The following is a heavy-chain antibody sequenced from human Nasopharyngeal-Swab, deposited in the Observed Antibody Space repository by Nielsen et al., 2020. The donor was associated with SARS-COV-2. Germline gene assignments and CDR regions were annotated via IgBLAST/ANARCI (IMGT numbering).Heavy chain of an antibody. Sequence: WIRQPPGKGLEWIGSIYYSESTYYNPSLKSRVTISVDTSKNQFSLKLSSVTAADTAVYYCASQGSGSYYLLYYYYGMDVWGQGTTVTVSS. D-gene: IGHD1-26*01. CDR3: ASQGSGSYYLLYYYYGMDV. J-gene: IGHJ6*02. CDR2: IYYSEST. V-gene: IGHV4-39*01.